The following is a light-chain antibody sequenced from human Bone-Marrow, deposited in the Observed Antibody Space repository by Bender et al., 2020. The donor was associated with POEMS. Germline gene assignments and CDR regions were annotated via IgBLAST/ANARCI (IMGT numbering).Light chain of an antibody. J-gene: IGLJ1*01. CDR3: QLADSAGTPPYV. CDR2: KDN. Sequence: SYELTQPPSLSVSPGQTAKITCSGHALSELFIYWYQQKAGQAPTLLIYKDNLRPSGIPERFSASGSRTTVTLTIKGVQAEDEADYYCQLADSAGTPPYVFGDGTKVTVL. V-gene: IGLV3-25*03. CDR1: ALSELF.